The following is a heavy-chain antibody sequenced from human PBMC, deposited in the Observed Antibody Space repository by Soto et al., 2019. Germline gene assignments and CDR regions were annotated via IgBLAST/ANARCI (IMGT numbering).Heavy chain of an antibody. D-gene: IGHD3-9*01. Sequence: PGGSLRLSCAASGFTFSSYSMNWVRQAPGKGLEWVSSISSSSSYIYYADSVKGRFTISRDNAKNSLYLQMNSLRAEDTAVYYCARESYDILTGYYNVTAYYYYYGMDVWGQGTTVTVSS. J-gene: IGHJ6*02. V-gene: IGHV3-21*01. CDR2: ISSSSSYI. CDR3: ARESYDILTGYYNVTAYYYYYGMDV. CDR1: GFTFSSYS.